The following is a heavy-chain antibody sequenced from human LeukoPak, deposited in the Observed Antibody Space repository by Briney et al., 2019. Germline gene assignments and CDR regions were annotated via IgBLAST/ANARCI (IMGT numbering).Heavy chain of an antibody. Sequence: SETLSLTCTVSGGSISSYYWSWIRQPPGKGLEWIGYIYYSGSTNYNPSLKSRVTISVDTSKNQFSLRLSSVTAADTAVYYCARVRSSSGYYIFDYWGQGTLVTVSS. D-gene: IGHD3-22*01. CDR1: GGSISSYY. CDR3: ARVRSSSGYYIFDY. J-gene: IGHJ4*02. CDR2: IYYSGST. V-gene: IGHV4-59*01.